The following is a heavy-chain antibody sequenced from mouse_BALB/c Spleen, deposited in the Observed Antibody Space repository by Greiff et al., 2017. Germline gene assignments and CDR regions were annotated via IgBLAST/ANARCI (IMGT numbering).Heavy chain of an antibody. CDR3: ARGDGYDGNYYAMDY. V-gene: IGHV1-14*01. CDR1: GYTFTSYV. D-gene: IGHD2-2*01. Sequence: EVQRVESGPELVKPGASVKMSCKASGYTFTSYVMHWVKQKPGQGLEWIGYINPYNDGTKYNEKFKGKATLTSDKSSSTAYMELSSLTSEDSAVYYCARGDGYDGNYYAMDYWGQGTSVTVSS. J-gene: IGHJ4*01. CDR2: INPYNDGT.